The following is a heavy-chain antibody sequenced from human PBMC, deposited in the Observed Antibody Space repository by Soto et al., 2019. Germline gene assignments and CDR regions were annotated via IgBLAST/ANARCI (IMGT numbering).Heavy chain of an antibody. CDR3: IQSRCGGDCLQSYASHYSYGMDV. Sequence: QITLKESGPTLVKPTQTLTLTCTFSGFSLSTSGLGVGWIRQPPGKALEWLALIYWDDDKRYSPSLRSRLTINKDNSKNQVGLTMTNMDPVDTATYYCIQSRCGGDCLQSYASHYSYGMDVWGQGTTVTVSS. J-gene: IGHJ6*02. CDR2: IYWDDDK. CDR1: GFSLSTSGLG. D-gene: IGHD2-21*02. V-gene: IGHV2-5*02.